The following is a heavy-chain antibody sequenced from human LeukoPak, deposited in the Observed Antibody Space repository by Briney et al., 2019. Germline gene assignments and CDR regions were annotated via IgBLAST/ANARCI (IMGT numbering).Heavy chain of an antibody. CDR2: INAGNGNT. V-gene: IGHV1-3*01. CDR3: ARDRSVGSGYCSSTSCYGPLGN. CDR1: GHTSTTYA. D-gene: IGHD2-2*01. J-gene: IGHJ4*02. Sequence: ASVKVSCKASGHTSTTYAIHWVRQAPGQGLEWMGWINAGNGNTKYSQKFQGRVTITRDTSASTAYMELSSLRSEDTAVYYCARDRSVGSGYCSSTSCYGPLGNWGQGTLVTVSS.